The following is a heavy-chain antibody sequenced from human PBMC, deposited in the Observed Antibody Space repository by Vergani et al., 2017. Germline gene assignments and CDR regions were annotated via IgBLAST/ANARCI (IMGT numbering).Heavy chain of an antibody. Sequence: QVQLVQSGAEVKKPGSSVKVSCKASGGTFSSYAISWVRQAPGQGLEWMGRIIPIFGTANYAQKFQCSVTITAYDSTSTAYMELSSLSSEDTAVYYCASECAVGYCSGGSCDEDYYYGMDVWGQGTTVTVSS. CDR2: IIPIFGTA. V-gene: IGHV1-69*18. D-gene: IGHD2-15*01. J-gene: IGHJ6*02. CDR1: GGTFSSYA. CDR3: ASECAVGYCSGGSCDEDYYYGMDV.